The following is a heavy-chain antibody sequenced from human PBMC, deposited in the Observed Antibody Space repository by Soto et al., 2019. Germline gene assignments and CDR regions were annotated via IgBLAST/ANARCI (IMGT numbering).Heavy chain of an antibody. CDR1: GGSFSGYY. Sequence: SETLSLTCAVYGGSFSGYYWSWIRQPPGKGLEWIGEINHSGSTNYNPSLKSRVTISVDTSKNQFSLKLSSVTAADTAVYYCETLAPEAKFDYWGQGTLVTVSS. D-gene: IGHD3-3*02. J-gene: IGHJ4*02. CDR3: ETLAPEAKFDY. CDR2: INHSGST. V-gene: IGHV4-34*01.